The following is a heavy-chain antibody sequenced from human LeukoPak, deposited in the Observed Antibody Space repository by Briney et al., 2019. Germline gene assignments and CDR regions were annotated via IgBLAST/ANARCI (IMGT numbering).Heavy chain of an antibody. J-gene: IGHJ4*02. CDR3: ATELRWKDH. Sequence: GGSVRVSCAASGYTFSNYDMNWVRQAPGKGLEWMGYMKPNSGNTGYAQKFQGRVTMTRDTSISTAYMELSSLTSEDTAVYYCATELRWKDHWGQGTLVTVSS. CDR2: MKPNSGNT. V-gene: IGHV1-8*01. D-gene: IGHD4-23*01. CDR1: GYTFSNYD.